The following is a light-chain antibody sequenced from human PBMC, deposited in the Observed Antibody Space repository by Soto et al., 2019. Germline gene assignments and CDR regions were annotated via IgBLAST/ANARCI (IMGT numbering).Light chain of an antibody. V-gene: IGKV3-15*01. Sequence: EIVMTQSPATLSVSPGERATLSCRASQSISSNLAWYQQKAGQAPRLLIYGASTRATGVPARFSGSGSGTDFTLTISSLQSEDFAVYYCQQYDNWWAFGQVTKVEIK. J-gene: IGKJ1*01. CDR1: QSISSN. CDR3: QQYDNWWA. CDR2: GAS.